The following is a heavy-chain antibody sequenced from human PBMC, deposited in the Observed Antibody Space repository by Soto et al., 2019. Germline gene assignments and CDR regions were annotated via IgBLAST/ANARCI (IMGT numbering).Heavy chain of an antibody. D-gene: IGHD4-17*01. J-gene: IGHJ4*02. CDR2: IYPGDSDT. CDR1: GYSFTSYW. Sequence: PGESLKISCKGSGYSFTSYWIGWVRQMPGKGLEWMGIIYPGDSDTRYSPSFQGQVTISADKSISTAYLQWSSLKASDTAMYYYERVHDGDTSRFDYWGQGTLVTVSS. V-gene: IGHV5-51*01. CDR3: ERVHDGDTSRFDY.